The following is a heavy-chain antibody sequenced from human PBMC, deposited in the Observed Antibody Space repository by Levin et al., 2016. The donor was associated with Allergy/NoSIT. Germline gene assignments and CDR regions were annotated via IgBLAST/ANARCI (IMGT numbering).Heavy chain of an antibody. CDR2: ISAYNGNT. V-gene: IGHV1-18*01. CDR3: ARGRFLEWLLTAGMDV. Sequence: ASVKVSCKASGYTFTSYGISWVRQAPGQGLEWMGWISAYNGNTNYAQKLQGRVTMTTDTSTSTAYMELRSLRSDDTAVYYCARGRFLEWLLTAGMDVWGQGTTVTVSS. J-gene: IGHJ6*02. CDR1: GYTFTSYG. D-gene: IGHD3-3*01.